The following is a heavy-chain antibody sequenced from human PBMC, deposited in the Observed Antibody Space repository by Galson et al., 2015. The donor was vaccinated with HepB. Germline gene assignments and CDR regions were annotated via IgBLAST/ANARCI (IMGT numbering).Heavy chain of an antibody. J-gene: IGHJ6*02. CDR1: GFTFSSYA. Sequence: SLRLSCAASGFTFSSYAMSWVRQVPGKGLDWVSALSGSGGNTFYADSVKGRFTISRDNRKNTLYLEMNSLRAEDTAVYYCAKDQVGAIAAAGGYYYYGMDVWGQGTTVTVSS. D-gene: IGHD6-13*01. CDR3: AKDQVGAIAAAGGYYYYGMDV. V-gene: IGHV3-23*01. CDR2: LSGSGGNT.